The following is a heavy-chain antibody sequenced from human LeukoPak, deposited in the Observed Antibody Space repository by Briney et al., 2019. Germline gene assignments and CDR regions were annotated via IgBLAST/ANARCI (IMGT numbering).Heavy chain of an antibody. V-gene: IGHV3-23*01. Sequence: GGSLRLSCAAAGFSLSTYAMSWVRQAPGKGLQWVSTITDSGGITDYADSVKGRFTISRDNSKNTLYLQMNSLRAEDTAVYYCAKRLYDNSAYDYWGQGTLVTVSS. CDR3: AKRLYDNSAYDY. D-gene: IGHD3-22*01. CDR2: ITDSGGIT. CDR1: GFSLSTYA. J-gene: IGHJ4*02.